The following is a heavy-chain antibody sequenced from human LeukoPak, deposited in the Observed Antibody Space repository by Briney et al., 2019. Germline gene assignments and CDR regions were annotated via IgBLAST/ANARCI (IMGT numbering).Heavy chain of an antibody. V-gene: IGHV4-30-4*01. CDR2: IYYSGST. CDR3: ARDCLETGYYYYGMDV. CDR1: GGSISSGDYY. J-gene: IGHJ6*02. Sequence: PSETLSLTCTVSGGSISSGDYYWSWIRQPPGKGLEWIGYIYYSGSTYYNPSLKSRVTISVDTSKNQFSLKLSSVTAADTAVHYCARDCLETGYYYYGMDVWGQGTTVTVSS. D-gene: IGHD3-3*01.